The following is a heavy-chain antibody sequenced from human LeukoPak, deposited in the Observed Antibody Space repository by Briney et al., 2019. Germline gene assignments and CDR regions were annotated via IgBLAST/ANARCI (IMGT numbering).Heavy chain of an antibody. V-gene: IGHV3-49*03. CDR2: IRSKAYGGTT. J-gene: IGHJ4*02. D-gene: IGHD6-6*01. CDR3: TRGWGIAARPKVGVNDFDY. CDR1: GFTFGDYA. Sequence: PGGSLRLSCTASGFTFGDYAMSWFRQAPGKGLEWVGFIRSKAYGGTTEYAASVKGRFTISRDDSKSIAYLQMNSLKTEDTAVYYCTRGWGIAARPKVGVNDFDYWGQGTLVTVSP.